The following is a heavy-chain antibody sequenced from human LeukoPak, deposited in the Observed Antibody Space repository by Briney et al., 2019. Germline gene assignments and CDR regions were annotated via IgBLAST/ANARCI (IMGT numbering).Heavy chain of an antibody. CDR1: GVSFSGYA. V-gene: IGHV3-30-3*01. J-gene: IGHJ4*02. CDR3: ARAGKGYSGYDPWYFDY. D-gene: IGHD5-12*01. Sequence: GGSLRLSCAASGVSFSGYATHWVREAPGKGLEWVAVISYDGSNKYYADSVKGRFTISRDNSKNTLYLQMNGLRAEDTAVYYCARAGKGYSGYDPWYFDYWGQGTLVTVSS. CDR2: ISYDGSNK.